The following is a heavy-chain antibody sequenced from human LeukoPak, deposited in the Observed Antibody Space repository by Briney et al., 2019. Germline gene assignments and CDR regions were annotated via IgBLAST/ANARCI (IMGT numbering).Heavy chain of an antibody. J-gene: IGHJ4*02. Sequence: SETLSLTCTVSGGSISSSSYYWGWIRQPPGKGLEWIGEIYHSGSTNYNPSLKSRVTISVDKSKNQFSLKLSSVTAADTAVYYCARVAPMGVVWDYWGQGTLVTVSS. CDR2: IYHSGST. CDR3: ARVAPMGVVWDY. D-gene: IGHD2-8*02. V-gene: IGHV4-39*07. CDR1: GGSISSSSYY.